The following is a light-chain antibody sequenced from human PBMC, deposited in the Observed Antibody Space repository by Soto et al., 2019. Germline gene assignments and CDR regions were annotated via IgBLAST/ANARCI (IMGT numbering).Light chain of an antibody. J-gene: IGKJ4*01. Sequence: MHMSQSASALSASVGHRVTITCRASQSISGYLTWFQQKQGKAPKLLIHGAFRLRSGVPSRFSGSGYGTDFNLTISSLQPADSATYYCQQPFKPPLTFGGGTQVDIK. CDR2: GAF. CDR1: QSISGY. CDR3: QQPFKPPLT. V-gene: IGKV1-39*01.